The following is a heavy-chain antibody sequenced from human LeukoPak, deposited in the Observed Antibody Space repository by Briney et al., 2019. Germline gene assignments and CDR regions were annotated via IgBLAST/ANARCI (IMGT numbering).Heavy chain of an antibody. CDR1: GFTFSSYA. CDR2: ISYDGSNK. CDR3: AGDPGAFEYSSRGSFDY. D-gene: IGHD6-6*01. V-gene: IGHV3-30-3*01. J-gene: IGHJ4*02. Sequence: TGGSLRLSCAASGFTFSSYAMHWVRQAPDKGLEWVAVISYDGSNKYYADSVKGRFTISRDNSKNTLYLQMNSLRAEDTAVYYCAGDPGAFEYSSRGSFDYWGQGTLVTVSS.